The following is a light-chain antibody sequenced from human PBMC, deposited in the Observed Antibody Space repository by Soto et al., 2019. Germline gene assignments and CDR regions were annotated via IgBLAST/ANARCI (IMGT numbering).Light chain of an antibody. V-gene: IGKV3-20*01. CDR1: QSVSSNY. CDR2: GAS. CDR3: KQYGSSGT. Sequence: EIVLTQSPVTLFFWPCPRATAGSRASQSVSSNYLAWYQHKPGQAPRLLIYGASNRSTGIPDRFSGSGSGTDFTLTISRLEPEDFAVYYCKQYGSSGTFGQGNKVDIK. J-gene: IGKJ1*01.